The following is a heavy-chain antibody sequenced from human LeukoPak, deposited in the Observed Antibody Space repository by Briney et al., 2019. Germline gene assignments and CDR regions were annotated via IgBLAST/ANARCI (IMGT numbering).Heavy chain of an antibody. CDR1: GFTFSNYA. V-gene: IGHV3-23*01. CDR3: AKWLEMESRLEY. Sequence: GGSLRLSCAASGFTFSNYAMYWVSQAPGKGLEWVSAFSGSGGHIYYADSVKGRFTISRDNSKNMLFLQMSSLRAEDTAIYFCAKWLEMESRLEYWGQGTLVTVSS. D-gene: IGHD6-19*01. J-gene: IGHJ4*02. CDR2: FSGSGGHI.